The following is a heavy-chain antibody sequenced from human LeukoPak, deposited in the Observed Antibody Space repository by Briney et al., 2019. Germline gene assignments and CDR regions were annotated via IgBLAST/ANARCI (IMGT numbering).Heavy chain of an antibody. D-gene: IGHD1-26*01. CDR2: IKSKTDGGTA. Sequence: GGSLRLSCAASGFSFSRAWMSWVRQAPGKGLEWVGRIKSKTDGGTADYAAPVKGRFTISRDDSKNTLYLQMNSLKTEDTAVYYCTTDIRWELHLGYWGQGALVTVSS. CDR1: GFSFSRAW. V-gene: IGHV3-15*01. CDR3: TTDIRWELHLGY. J-gene: IGHJ4*02.